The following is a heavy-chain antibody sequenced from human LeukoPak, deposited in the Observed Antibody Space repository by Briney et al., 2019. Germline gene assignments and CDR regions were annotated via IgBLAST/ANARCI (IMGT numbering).Heavy chain of an antibody. J-gene: IGHJ3*02. Sequence: SGTLSLTCAVSGGSISSSNWWSWVRQPPGKGLEWIGEIYHSGSTNYNPSLKSRVTISVDKSKNQFSLKLSSVTAADTAVYYCASGYFDRLFGMGTAFDIWGQGTMVTVSS. CDR2: IYHSGST. CDR1: GGSISSSNW. D-gene: IGHD3-9*01. CDR3: ASGYFDRLFGMGTAFDI. V-gene: IGHV4-4*02.